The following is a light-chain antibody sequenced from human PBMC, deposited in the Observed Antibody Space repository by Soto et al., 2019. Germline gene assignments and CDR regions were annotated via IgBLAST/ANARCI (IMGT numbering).Light chain of an antibody. Sequence: AIRMTQSPSSFSASTGDRVTITCRASQGISSYLAWYQQKPGKAPKLLIYAASTLQSGVPSRFSGSGSETDCTLTISCLQSEDLATYYCQQYYSDPRTFGQGTKVEIK. CDR2: AAS. J-gene: IGKJ1*01. V-gene: IGKV1-8*01. CDR3: QQYYSDPRT. CDR1: QGISSY.